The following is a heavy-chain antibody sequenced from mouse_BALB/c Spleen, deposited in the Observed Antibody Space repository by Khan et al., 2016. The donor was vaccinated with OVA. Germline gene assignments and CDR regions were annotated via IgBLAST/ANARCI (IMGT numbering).Heavy chain of an antibody. Sequence: EVELVESGGDLVQPGGSRKLSCAASGFTFSSFGMHWVRQALEKGLEWVAYISGDSSTIYYGDTVKGRFTISRDNPKNTLFLQLTSLRSEDTAMYYCARSYFYGYYFDQWGQGTTLTVSS. CDR2: ISGDSSTI. D-gene: IGHD1-1*01. CDR1: GFTFSSFG. CDR3: ARSYFYGYYFDQ. J-gene: IGHJ2*01. V-gene: IGHV5-17*02.